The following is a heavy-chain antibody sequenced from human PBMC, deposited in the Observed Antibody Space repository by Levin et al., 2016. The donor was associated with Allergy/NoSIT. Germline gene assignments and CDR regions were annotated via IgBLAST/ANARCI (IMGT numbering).Heavy chain of an antibody. D-gene: IGHD3-10*01. J-gene: IGHJ4*02. V-gene: IGHV2-5*02. CDR2: IYWDDDK. CDR3: ARNRYYGSGSYYDY. Sequence: WIRQPPGKALEWLALIYWDDDKRYSPSLKSRLTITKDTSKNQVVLTMTNMDPVDTATYYCARNRYYGSGSYYDYWGQGTLVTVSS.